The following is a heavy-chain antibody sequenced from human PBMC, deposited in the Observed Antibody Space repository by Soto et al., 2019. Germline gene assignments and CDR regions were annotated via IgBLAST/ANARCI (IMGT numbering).Heavy chain of an antibody. J-gene: IGHJ3*02. V-gene: IGHV3-74*01. CDR3: AREETYYYDSSGYYGGGAFDI. CDR1: GFTFSSYW. CDR2: INSDGSST. D-gene: IGHD3-22*01. Sequence: PGGSLRLSCAASGFTFSSYWMHWVRQAPGKGLVWVSRINSDGSSTSYADSVKGRFTISRDNAKNTLYLQMNSLRAEDTAVYYCAREETYYYDSSGYYGGGAFDIWGQGTMVTVSS.